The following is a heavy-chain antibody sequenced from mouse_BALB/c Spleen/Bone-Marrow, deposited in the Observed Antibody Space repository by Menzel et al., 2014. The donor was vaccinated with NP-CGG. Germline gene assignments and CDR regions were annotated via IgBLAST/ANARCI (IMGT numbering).Heavy chain of an antibody. CDR1: GYTFTNYW. J-gene: IGHJ2*01. CDR3: ARGFDY. CDR2: INPSNGRT. V-gene: IGHV1S81*02. Sequence: VQEVESGAELVKPGASVKLSCKASGYTFTNYWMHWVKQRPGQGLEWIGEINPSNGRTNYNEKFKSKATLTVDKSSSTAYMQLSSLASEDSAVYYCARGFDYWGQGTTLTVSS.